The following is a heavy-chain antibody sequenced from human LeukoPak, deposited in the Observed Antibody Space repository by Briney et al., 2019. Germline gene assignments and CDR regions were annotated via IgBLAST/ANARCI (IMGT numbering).Heavy chain of an antibody. Sequence: PSETLSLTCTVSGGSISSSSYYWGWIRQPPGKGLEWIGSIYYSGSTYYNPSLKSRVTISVDTSKNQFSLKLSSVTAADTAVYYCARVGYYDSSGYYHVNFWGQGTLVTVSS. CDR3: ARVGYYDSSGYYHVNF. CDR1: GGSISSSSYY. J-gene: IGHJ4*02. D-gene: IGHD3-22*01. CDR2: IYYSGST. V-gene: IGHV4-39*07.